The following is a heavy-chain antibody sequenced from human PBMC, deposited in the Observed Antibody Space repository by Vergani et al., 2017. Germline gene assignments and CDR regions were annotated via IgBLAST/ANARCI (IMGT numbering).Heavy chain of an antibody. CDR2: IYWNDDQ. CDR3: VYRKTECGTTGCFYPFHYYYYMDV. Sequence: QITLKESGPTLVKPTQTLTLTCTFSGFSLNTRGVSVAWIRQPPGKALDCLALIYWNDDQHYSPSLNNRVTITKDTSKNQVVLTMTNMDYVDTGTYYCVYRKTECGTTGCFYPFHYYYYMDVWGKGTTVTVSS. J-gene: IGHJ6*03. V-gene: IGHV2-5*04. D-gene: IGHD1-7*01. CDR1: GFSLNTRGVS.